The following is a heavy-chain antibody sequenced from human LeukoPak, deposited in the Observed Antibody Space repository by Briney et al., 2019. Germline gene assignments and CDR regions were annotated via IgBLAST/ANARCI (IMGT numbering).Heavy chain of an antibody. V-gene: IGHV3-30*02. CDR2: IRYDGSNK. CDR3: AKDWAGCSSTSCYKETDY. D-gene: IGHD2-2*02. Sequence: GRSLRLSCAASGFTFSSYGMHWVRQAPGKGLEWVAFIRYDGSNKYYADSVKGRFTISRDNSKNTLYLQMNSLRAEDTAVYYCAKDWAGCSSTSCYKETDYWGQGTLVTVSS. J-gene: IGHJ4*02. CDR1: GFTFSSYG.